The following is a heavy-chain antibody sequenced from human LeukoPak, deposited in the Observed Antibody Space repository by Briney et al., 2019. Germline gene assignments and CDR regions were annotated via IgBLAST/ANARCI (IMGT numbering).Heavy chain of an antibody. D-gene: IGHD3-22*01. V-gene: IGHV3-23*01. Sequence: GGSLRLSCAASGFTFSSYAMSWVRQAPGRGLEWVSAISGSGGSTYYADSVKGRFTISRDNSKNTLYLQMNSLRAEDTAVYYCAKGKYYYDSSGPRLPDYWGQGTLVTVSS. CDR2: ISGSGGST. CDR3: AKGKYYYDSSGPRLPDY. CDR1: GFTFSSYA. J-gene: IGHJ4*02.